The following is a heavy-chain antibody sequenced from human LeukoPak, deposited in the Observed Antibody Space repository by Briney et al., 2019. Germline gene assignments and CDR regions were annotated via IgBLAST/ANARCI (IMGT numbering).Heavy chain of an antibody. V-gene: IGHV5-10-1*01. J-gene: IGHJ3*02. CDR3: AKWGAGGDFDI. CDR1: GYSFTTYW. Sequence: GESLKISCKGSGYSFTTYWISWVRQMPGKGLEWMGRIDPGDSYTNYSPSFEGHVTISADASISTAYLQRSSLKASDTAMYYCAKWGAGGDFDIWGQGTMVTVSS. D-gene: IGHD3-16*01. CDR2: IDPGDSYT.